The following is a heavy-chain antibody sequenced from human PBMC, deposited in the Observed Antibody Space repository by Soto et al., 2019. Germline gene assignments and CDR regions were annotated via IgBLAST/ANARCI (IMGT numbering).Heavy chain of an antibody. J-gene: IGHJ5*02. CDR1: GGSISSDGYY. D-gene: IGHD3-10*01. CDR3: ARASSPIRGRGNWFDP. Sequence: SETLSLTCTVSGGSISSDGYYWSWIRQHPGRGLEWIGYIYYRGSTYNNPSLKSRVAISVDTSKNQFSLKLTSLTAADTAMYYCARASSPIRGRGNWFDPWGQGTLVTVSS. V-gene: IGHV4-31*03. CDR2: IYYRGST.